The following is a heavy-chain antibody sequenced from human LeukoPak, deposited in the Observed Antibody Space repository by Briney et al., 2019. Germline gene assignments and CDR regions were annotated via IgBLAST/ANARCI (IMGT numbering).Heavy chain of an antibody. V-gene: IGHV1-18*01. Sequence: ASVKVSCKASGYTFTSYGISWVRQAPGQGLEWMGWISAYNGNTNYAQKLQGRVTMTTDTSTSTAYMELRSLRSDDTAVYYCARDRPDYYGSGSSYYFDYWGQGTLVTVSS. D-gene: IGHD3-10*01. J-gene: IGHJ4*02. CDR1: GYTFTSYG. CDR3: ARDRPDYYGSGSSYYFDY. CDR2: ISAYNGNT.